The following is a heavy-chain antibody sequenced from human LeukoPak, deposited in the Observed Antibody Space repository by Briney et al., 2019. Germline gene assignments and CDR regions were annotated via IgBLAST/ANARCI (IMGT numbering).Heavy chain of an antibody. Sequence: ASVKVSCKASGYTFTSYYMHWVRQAPGQGLEWMGIINPSGGSTSYAQKFQGRVTMTRDTSTSTVYMELSSLRSEDTAVYYCARGSPRDYVWGSHDAFDIWGQGTMVTVSS. D-gene: IGHD3-16*01. CDR3: ARGSPRDYVWGSHDAFDI. J-gene: IGHJ3*02. V-gene: IGHV1-46*01. CDR2: INPSGGST. CDR1: GYTFTSYY.